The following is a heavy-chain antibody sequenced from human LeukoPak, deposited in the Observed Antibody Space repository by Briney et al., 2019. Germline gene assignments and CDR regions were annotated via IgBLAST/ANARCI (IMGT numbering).Heavy chain of an antibody. J-gene: IGHJ4*02. CDR1: GFTFNSYS. V-gene: IGHV3-48*02. D-gene: IGHD2-15*01. CDR3: ATSRGYDFDY. Sequence: GGSLGLSCAASGFTFNSYSMTCVRQAPGKGLEWVAYISISSSSIYYADSVRGRFTISRDNAKNSLYLEMNSLRDEDTAVYYCATSRGYDFDYWGQGTLVTVSS. CDR2: ISISSSSI.